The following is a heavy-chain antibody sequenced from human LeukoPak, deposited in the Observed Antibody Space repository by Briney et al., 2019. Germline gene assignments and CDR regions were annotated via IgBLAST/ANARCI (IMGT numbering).Heavy chain of an antibody. CDR1: GGTFSSYA. CDR3: ARAGSSSWFMGYNWFDS. CDR2: IIPILGIA. Sequence: SVKVSCKASGGTFSSYAISWVRQAPGQGLEWMGRIIPILGIANYAQKFQGRVTITADKSTSTAYMELSSLRSEDTAVYYCARAGSSSWFMGYNWFDSRGQGTLVTVSS. J-gene: IGHJ5*01. D-gene: IGHD6-13*01. V-gene: IGHV1-69*04.